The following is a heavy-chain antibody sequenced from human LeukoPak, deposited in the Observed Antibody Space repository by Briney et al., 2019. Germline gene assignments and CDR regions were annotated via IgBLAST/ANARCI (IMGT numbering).Heavy chain of an antibody. V-gene: IGHV4-30-2*02. CDR3: ARGEGATTGYFDY. CDR2: IYHSGST. Sequence: PSQTLSLTCTVSGGTISSGGYYWSWIRQPPGKGLEWIGYIYHSGSTYYNPSLKSRVTISVDTSKNQFSLKLSSVTAADTAVYYCARGEGATTGYFDYWGQGTLVTVSS. D-gene: IGHD1-26*01. CDR1: GGTISSGGYY. J-gene: IGHJ4*02.